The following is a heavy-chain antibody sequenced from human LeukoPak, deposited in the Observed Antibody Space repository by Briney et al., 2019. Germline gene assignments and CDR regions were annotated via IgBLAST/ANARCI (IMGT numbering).Heavy chain of an antibody. CDR3: ARRPSAYYYGSGSYYNLLFDY. Sequence: GESLKISCNGSGYSFTSYWIGWVRQMPGKGLEWMGIIYPGDSDTRYSPSFQGQVTISADKSISTAYLQWSSLKASDTAMYYCARRPSAYYYGSGSYYNLLFDYWGQGTLVTVSS. CDR2: IYPGDSDT. J-gene: IGHJ4*02. D-gene: IGHD3-10*01. V-gene: IGHV5-51*01. CDR1: GYSFTSYW.